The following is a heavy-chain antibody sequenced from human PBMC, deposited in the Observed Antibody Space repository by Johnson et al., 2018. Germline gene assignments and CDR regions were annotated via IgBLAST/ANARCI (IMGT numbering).Heavy chain of an antibody. D-gene: IGHD4-17*01. CDR2: MNSDGSTT. Sequence: VQLQESGGGPVQPGGSLRLSCSASGFTLSSYWMDWVRQDPGKGLVWVSGMNSDGSTTSYADSEKGRFTISRDNAENTLFLQMNSLRADDTAVYYCARGNGHAFDMWGQGTLVTVSS. J-gene: IGHJ3*02. CDR1: GFTLSSYW. V-gene: IGHV3-74*01. CDR3: ARGNGHAFDM.